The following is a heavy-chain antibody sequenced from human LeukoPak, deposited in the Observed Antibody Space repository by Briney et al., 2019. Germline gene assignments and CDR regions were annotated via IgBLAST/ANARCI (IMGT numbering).Heavy chain of an antibody. J-gene: IGHJ4*02. V-gene: IGHV3-30*02. D-gene: IGHD1-26*01. CDR2: IRYDGSNK. CDR3: AKPILSGSYATFDY. Sequence: GGSLRLSCAAPGFTFSSYGMHWVRQAPGKGLEWVAFIRYDGSNKYYADSVKGRFTISRDNSKNTLYLQMNSLRAEDTAVYYCAKPILSGSYATFDYWGRGTLVTVSS. CDR1: GFTFSSYG.